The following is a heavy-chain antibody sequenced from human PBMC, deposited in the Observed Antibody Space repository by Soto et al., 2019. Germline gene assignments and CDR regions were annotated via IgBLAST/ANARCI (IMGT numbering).Heavy chain of an antibody. CDR1: GYTFTGYY. CDR2: INPSNGGT. J-gene: IGHJ4*02. Sequence: ASVKVSCKASGYTFTGYYIHWVRQAPGQQLEWMGWINPSNGGTNYAQEFQGRVTLTTDTSTSTAYMELKNLRSDDTAVYFCARVMLLPNPAADFWGQGTLVTVSS. CDR3: ARVMLLPNPAADF. V-gene: IGHV1-2*02. D-gene: IGHD2-21*01.